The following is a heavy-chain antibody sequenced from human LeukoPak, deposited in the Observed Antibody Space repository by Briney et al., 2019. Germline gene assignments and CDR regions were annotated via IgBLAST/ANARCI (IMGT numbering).Heavy chain of an antibody. Sequence: GGSLRLSCASSGFIFNDYCMSWVRQAPGQGLEWVAYISYTTSTIYYADSVKGRFTISRDNAEKSLFLQMNSLRADDTAVYYCARGRIAAAGTKWYFDLWGRGTLVTVSS. J-gene: IGHJ2*01. CDR1: GFIFNDYC. D-gene: IGHD6-13*01. V-gene: IGHV3-11*01. CDR3: ARGRIAAAGTKWYFDL. CDR2: ISYTTSTI.